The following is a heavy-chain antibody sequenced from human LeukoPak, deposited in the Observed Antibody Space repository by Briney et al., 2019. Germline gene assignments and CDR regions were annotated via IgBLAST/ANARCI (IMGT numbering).Heavy chain of an antibody. V-gene: IGHV3-11*06. D-gene: IGHD5-12*01. CDR3: AREERVATTTIDY. CDR2: ISSSSRYK. Sequence: GGSLRLSCAASGFTFSDYYMTWIRQAPGKGLEWVSYISSSSRYKNYADSEKGRFTISRDNSKNTLYLQMNSLRAEDTAVYYCAREERVATTTIDYWGQGTLVTVSS. J-gene: IGHJ4*02. CDR1: GFTFSDYY.